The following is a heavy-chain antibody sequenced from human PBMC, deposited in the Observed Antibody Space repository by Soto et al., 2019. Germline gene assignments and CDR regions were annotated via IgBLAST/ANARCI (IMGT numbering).Heavy chain of an antibody. D-gene: IGHD1-26*01. CDR2: ITPYNGNT. V-gene: IGHV1-18*01. J-gene: IGHJ4*02. CDR3: AANSGSYSRPRY. CDR1: GYTFTSYG. Sequence: ASVKVSCKASGYTFTSYGISWVRQAPGQGREWMGWITPYNGNTNYAQKLQGRVTMTTDTSTTTAYMDLGSLRSDDTAVYYCAANSGSYSRPRYWGQGTLVTVSS.